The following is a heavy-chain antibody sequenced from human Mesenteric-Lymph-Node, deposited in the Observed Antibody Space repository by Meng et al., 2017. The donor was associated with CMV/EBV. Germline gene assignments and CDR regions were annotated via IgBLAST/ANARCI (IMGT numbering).Heavy chain of an antibody. D-gene: IGHD3-22*01. CDR1: GFTFSSYA. V-gene: IGHV3-72*01. CDR3: ARKDSSDYSDY. J-gene: IGHJ4*02. Sequence: LSLTCAASGFTFSSYAMSWVRQAPGKGLEWVGRSRNKASSYTTEYAASVKGRFTISRDDSKNSLYLQMNSLKTEDTAVYYCARKDSSDYSDYWGQGTLVTVSS. CDR2: SRNKASSYTT.